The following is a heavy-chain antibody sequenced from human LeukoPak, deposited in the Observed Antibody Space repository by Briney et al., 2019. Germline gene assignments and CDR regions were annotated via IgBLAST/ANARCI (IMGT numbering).Heavy chain of an antibody. Sequence: KSSETLSLTCAVYGGSFSGYYWSWIRQPPGKGLEWIGEINHGGSTNYNPSLKSRVTISVDTSKNQFSLKLSSVAAADTAVYYCARGGWLVLVYWGQGTLVTVSS. V-gene: IGHV4-34*01. J-gene: IGHJ4*02. CDR3: ARGGWLVLVY. D-gene: IGHD6-19*01. CDR2: INHGGST. CDR1: GGSFSGYY.